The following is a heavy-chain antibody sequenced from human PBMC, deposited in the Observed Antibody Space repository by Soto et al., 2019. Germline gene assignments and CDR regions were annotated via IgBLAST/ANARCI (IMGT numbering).Heavy chain of an antibody. CDR2: ISYDGSNK. V-gene: IGHV3-30-3*01. CDR1: GFTFSSYA. CDR3: ASPPIGAVAEYYFDY. D-gene: IGHD6-19*01. Sequence: HPGGSLRLSCAASGFTFSSYAMHWVRQAPGKGLEWVAVISYDGSNKYYADSVKGRFTISRDNSKNTLYLQMNSLRAEDTAVYYCASPPIGAVAEYYFDYWGQGTLVTVSS. J-gene: IGHJ4*02.